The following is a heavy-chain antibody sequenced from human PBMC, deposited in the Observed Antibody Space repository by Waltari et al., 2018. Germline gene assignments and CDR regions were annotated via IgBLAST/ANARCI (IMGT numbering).Heavy chain of an antibody. V-gene: IGHV4-59*01. CDR2: IHHSGST. Sequence: QVQLQESGPGLVKPSEPLSLTCTVSGGSMKSYYWSWIRQSPGEGLEWIGYIHHSGSTNSNASLKSRVTMSIDTSKNQFSLKLTSVTAADTAVYYCARALVAGYLGYWGQGSLVTVSS. CDR3: ARALVAGYLGY. CDR1: GGSMKSYY. J-gene: IGHJ4*02. D-gene: IGHD6-19*01.